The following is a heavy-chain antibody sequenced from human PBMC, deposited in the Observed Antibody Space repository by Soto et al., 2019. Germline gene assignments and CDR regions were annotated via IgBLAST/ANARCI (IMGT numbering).Heavy chain of an antibody. CDR1: GFTCSNYG. Sequence: PGGSLRLSCAASGFTCSNYGMHWVRQVPGKGLVWVSRVNSGGGSTYYADSVKGRFTISRDNSKDTLYLQMNSLRAEDTALYYCAKGYSGSYYESPNDYWGQGTLVTVSS. D-gene: IGHD1-26*01. CDR3: AKGYSGSYYESPNDY. V-gene: IGHV3-74*01. J-gene: IGHJ4*02. CDR2: VNSGGGST.